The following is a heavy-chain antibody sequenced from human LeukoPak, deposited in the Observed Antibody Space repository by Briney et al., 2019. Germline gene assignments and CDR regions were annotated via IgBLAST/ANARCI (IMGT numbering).Heavy chain of an antibody. J-gene: IGHJ4*02. CDR2: IYSSVST. D-gene: IGHD2-21*01. CDR3: ARHYSPXYCGGXXYXFDY. V-gene: IGHV4-59*08. Sequence: SETLSLTCTVSGGSISSYYWSWIRQPPEKGLEWIGYIYSSVSTSYNPSLKGRVTISVDTSKNQFSLKLSSVTAADTAVYYCARHYSPXYCGGXXYXFDYWGQGTLVTVS. CDR1: GGSISSYY.